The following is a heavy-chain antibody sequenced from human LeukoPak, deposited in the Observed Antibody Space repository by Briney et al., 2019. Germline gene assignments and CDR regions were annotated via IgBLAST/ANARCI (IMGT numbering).Heavy chain of an antibody. Sequence: GGSLRLSCAASGFTFSSYWMSWVRQAPGKGLEWVANIKQDGSEKYYVDSVKGRFTISRDNSKNTLYLQMNSLRAEDTAVYYCARVTGPTSTVVRGVIIPTFDYWGQGTLVIVSS. CDR3: ARVTGPTSTVVRGVIIPTFDY. V-gene: IGHV3-7*03. CDR1: GFTFSSYW. J-gene: IGHJ4*02. D-gene: IGHD3-10*01. CDR2: IKQDGSEK.